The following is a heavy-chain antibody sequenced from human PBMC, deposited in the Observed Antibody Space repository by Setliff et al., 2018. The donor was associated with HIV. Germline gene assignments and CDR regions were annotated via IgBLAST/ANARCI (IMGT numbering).Heavy chain of an antibody. CDR2: IFSNDEK. J-gene: IGHJ6*03. CDR3: ARIDYYYYYMDV. V-gene: IGHV2-26*01. CDR1: GVSLSTSGVG. Sequence: SGPTLVNPTQTLTLTCTLSGVSLSTSGVGVSWIRQPPGKALEWLAHIFSNDEKSYSTSLKSRLTISKDTFKSQVVLSMTNMDPVDTATYYCARIDYYYYYMDVWGKGTTVTVSS.